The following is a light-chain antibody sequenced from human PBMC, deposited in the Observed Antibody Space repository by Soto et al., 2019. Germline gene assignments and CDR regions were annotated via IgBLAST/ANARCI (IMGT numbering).Light chain of an antibody. J-gene: IGLJ3*02. CDR3: LLSYNAGRSGV. CDR2: DTS. CDR1: SGAVTSGHF. Sequence: QTVVTQEPSLTVSPGGTVTLTCGSSSGAVTSGHFPYWVQQKPGQVPRTLIYDTSNKDSWTPARFSGSLLGGKAALTLSGAQPEDEAEYYCLLSYNAGRSGVFGGGTKLTVL. V-gene: IGLV7-46*01.